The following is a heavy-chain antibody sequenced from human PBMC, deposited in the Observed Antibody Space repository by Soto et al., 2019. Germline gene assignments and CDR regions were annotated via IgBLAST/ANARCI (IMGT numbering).Heavy chain of an antibody. V-gene: IGHV3-23*01. D-gene: IGHD6-13*01. CDR3: ATKTAGRRPFDY. CDR2: ISSSGGDT. Sequence: GGSLRLSCAASGFTFSSYAMSWVRQAPGKGLEWVSGISSSGGDTPYADSVKDRFTISRDNSKNTLYLQMSNLRAEDTAVYFCATKTAGRRPFDYWGQGTLVTVSS. CDR1: GFTFSSYA. J-gene: IGHJ4*02.